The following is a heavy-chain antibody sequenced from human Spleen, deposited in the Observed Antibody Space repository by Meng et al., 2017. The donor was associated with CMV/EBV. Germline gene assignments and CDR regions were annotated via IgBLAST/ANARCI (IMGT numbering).Heavy chain of an antibody. D-gene: IGHD3-22*01. CDR3: ARVGQYYYDSSGYARLFDY. Sequence: QVPLVQSGAEVKKPWASVKVSCKASGYTFTGYYMHWVRQAPGQGLEWMGWINPNSGGTNYAQKFQGRVTMTRDTSISTAYMELSRLRSDDTAVYYCARVGQYYYDSSGYARLFDYWGQGTLVTVSS. CDR1: GYTFTGYY. V-gene: IGHV1-2*02. J-gene: IGHJ4*02. CDR2: INPNSGGT.